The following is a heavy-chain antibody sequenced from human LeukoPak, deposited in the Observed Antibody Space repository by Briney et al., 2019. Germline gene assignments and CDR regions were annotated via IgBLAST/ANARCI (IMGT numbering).Heavy chain of an antibody. CDR2: ISWNSGSI. CDR1: GFTFDDYA. J-gene: IGHJ4*02. V-gene: IGHV3-9*01. CDR3: AKDMSYGTGFDY. Sequence: GRSLRLSCVASGFTFDDYAMHWVRQAPGKGLEWVSGISWNSGSIGYADSVKGRFTISRDNAKNSLYLQMNSLRAEDTALYYCAKDMSYGTGFDYWGQGTLVTVSS. D-gene: IGHD5-18*01.